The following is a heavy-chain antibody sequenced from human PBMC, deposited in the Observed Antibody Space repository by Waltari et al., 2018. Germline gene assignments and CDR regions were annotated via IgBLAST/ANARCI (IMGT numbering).Heavy chain of an antibody. CDR3: ARGGEEIAAAGTCYFDY. D-gene: IGHD6-13*01. CDR1: GFTVSSNY. V-gene: IGHV3-53*01. Sequence: EVQLVESGGGLIQPGGSLRLSCAASGFTVSSNYMSWVRRAPGKGLDWVSVIYSGGSTYYADSVKGRFTISRDNSKNTLYLQMNSLRAEDTAVYYCARGGEEIAAAGTCYFDYWGQGTLVTVSS. CDR2: IYSGGST. J-gene: IGHJ4*02.